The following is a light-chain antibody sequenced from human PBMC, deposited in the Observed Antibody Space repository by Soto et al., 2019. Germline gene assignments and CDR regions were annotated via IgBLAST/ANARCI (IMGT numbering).Light chain of an antibody. CDR2: EVS. Sequence: QSALTQPASVSGSPGQSITISCTGTSSDVGAYNYVSWYQQHPGKAPKVMIYEVSNRPSGVSNRFSGSKSGNTASLTISGLLADDEADYYCSSYTSSSTPYVFGTGTQLTVL. CDR1: SSDVGAYNY. J-gene: IGLJ1*01. CDR3: SSYTSSSTPYV. V-gene: IGLV2-14*01.